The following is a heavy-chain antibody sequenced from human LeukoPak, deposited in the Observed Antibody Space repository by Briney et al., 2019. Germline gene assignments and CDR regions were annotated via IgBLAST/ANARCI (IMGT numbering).Heavy chain of an antibody. Sequence: GASVTVSCKASGYTFTSYGISWVRQAPGQGLEWMGWISAYNGNTNYAQKLQGRVTMTTDTSTSTAYMELRSLRSDDTAVYYCARVWQLWSKGDLGYWGQGTLVTVSS. J-gene: IGHJ4*02. V-gene: IGHV1-18*01. CDR1: GYTFTSYG. CDR2: ISAYNGNT. CDR3: ARVWQLWSKGDLGY. D-gene: IGHD5-18*01.